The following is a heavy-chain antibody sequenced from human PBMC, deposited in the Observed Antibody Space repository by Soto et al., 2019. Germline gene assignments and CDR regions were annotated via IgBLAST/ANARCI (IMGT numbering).Heavy chain of an antibody. CDR1: GYTFTSYA. D-gene: IGHD6-13*01. V-gene: IGHV1-3*01. Sequence: QVQLVQSGAEVKKPGASVKVSCKASGYTFTSYAMHWVRQAPGQRLEWMGWINAGNGNTKFSQKFQGRVTITSDTPASTAYMELSSLASEDTAVYYCARDVAAAGLDYWGQGTLVTVSS. CDR3: ARDVAAAGLDY. J-gene: IGHJ4*02. CDR2: INAGNGNT.